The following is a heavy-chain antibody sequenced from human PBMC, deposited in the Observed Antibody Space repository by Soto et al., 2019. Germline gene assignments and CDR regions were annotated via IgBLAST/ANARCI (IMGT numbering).Heavy chain of an antibody. D-gene: IGHD2-2*01. CDR3: ARHPPAAIHWFDP. CDR2: IYYSGST. CDR1: GGSISSGGYY. Sequence: PSETLSLTCTVSGGSISSGGYYWSWIRQHPGKGLEWIGYIYYSGSTYYKPSLKSRVTISVDTSKNQFSLKLSSVTAADTAVYYCARHPPAAIHWFDPWGQGTLVTVSS. V-gene: IGHV4-31*03. J-gene: IGHJ5*02.